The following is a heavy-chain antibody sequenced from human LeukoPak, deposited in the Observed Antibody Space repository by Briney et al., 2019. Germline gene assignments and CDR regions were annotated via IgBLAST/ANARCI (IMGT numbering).Heavy chain of an antibody. CDR1: GGSTSSYY. CDR2: IYTSGST. J-gene: IGHJ5*02. Sequence: PSETLSLTCTVSGGSTSSYYWSWIRQPAGKGLEWIGRIYTSGSTNYNPSLKSRVTMSVDTSKNQFSLKLSSVTAADTAVYYCARDLRNPQLYGSGFDPWGQGTLVTVSS. V-gene: IGHV4-4*07. CDR3: ARDLRNPQLYGSGFDP. D-gene: IGHD3-10*01.